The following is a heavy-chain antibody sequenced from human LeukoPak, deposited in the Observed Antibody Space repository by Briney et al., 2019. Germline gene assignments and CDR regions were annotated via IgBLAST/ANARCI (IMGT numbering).Heavy chain of an antibody. CDR2: IHASGST. D-gene: IGHD2-21*02. CDR3: ARVTDPRYNWFDP. J-gene: IGHJ5*02. V-gene: IGHV4-4*07. CDR1: GGSISSYY. Sequence: SETLSLACTVSGGSISSYYWTWIRQPAGKGPEWIGRIHASGSTNYNPSLKSRVNMSVDTSKNQFSLRLNSVTAADTAVYYCARVTDPRYNWFDPWGQGTLVTVSS.